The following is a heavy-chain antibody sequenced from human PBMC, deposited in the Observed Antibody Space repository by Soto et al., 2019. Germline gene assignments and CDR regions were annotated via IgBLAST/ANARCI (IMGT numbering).Heavy chain of an antibody. CDR2: IYSGGST. CDR1: GFTVSSNY. V-gene: IGHV3-66*01. CDR3: ARDPYY. Sequence: EVQLVESGGGLVQPGGSLRLLCAVSGFTVSSNYMSWVRQAPGKGLEWVSVIYSGGSTYYADSVKGRFTISRDNSKNTLYLEMNSLSAEDTAVYYCARDPYYWGQGTLVTVSS. J-gene: IGHJ4*02.